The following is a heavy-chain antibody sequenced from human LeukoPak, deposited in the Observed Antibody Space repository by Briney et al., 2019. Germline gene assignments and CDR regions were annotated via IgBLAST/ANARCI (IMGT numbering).Heavy chain of an antibody. CDR3: AREMEEGYSSSSMDY. CDR1: GFTFSSYA. D-gene: IGHD6-6*01. J-gene: IGHJ4*02. CDR2: ISSNGGST. V-gene: IGHV3-64*01. Sequence: GGSLRLSCAASGFTFSSYAMHWVRQAPGKGLEYVSAISSNGGSTYYANSVKGRFTISRDNSKNTLYLQMGSLRAEDMAVYYCAREMEEGYSSSSMDYWGQGTLVTVSS.